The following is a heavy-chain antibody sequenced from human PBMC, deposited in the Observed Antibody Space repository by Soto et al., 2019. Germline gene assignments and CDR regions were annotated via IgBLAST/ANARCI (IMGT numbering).Heavy chain of an antibody. J-gene: IGHJ4*02. CDR2: IYHSGST. V-gene: IGHV4-38-2*01. Sequence: SETLSLTCAVSGYSISSGYYWGWIRQPPGKGLEWIGSIYHSGSTYYNPSLKSRVTISVDTSKNQFSLKLSSVTAADTAVYYCARAYDSSGYYRFPFDYWGQGTLVTVSS. D-gene: IGHD3-22*01. CDR1: GYSISSGYY. CDR3: ARAYDSSGYYRFPFDY.